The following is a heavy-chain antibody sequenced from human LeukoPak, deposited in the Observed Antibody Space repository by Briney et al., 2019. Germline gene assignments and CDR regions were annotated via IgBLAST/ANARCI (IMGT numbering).Heavy chain of an antibody. J-gene: IGHJ3*02. CDR2: IKSKTDGGTT. V-gene: IGHV3-15*01. D-gene: IGHD5-18*01. Sequence: GGSLRLSCAASGFTFSNAWMSWVRQAPGKGLEWVGRIKSKTDGGTTDYAAPVKGRSTISRDDSKNTLYLQMNSLKTEDTAVYYCTIGGYSYDYDAFDIWGQGTMVTVSS. CDR1: GFTFSNAW. CDR3: TIGGYSYDYDAFDI.